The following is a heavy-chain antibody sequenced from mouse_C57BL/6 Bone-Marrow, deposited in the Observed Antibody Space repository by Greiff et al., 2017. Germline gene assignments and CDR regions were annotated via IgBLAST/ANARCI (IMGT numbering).Heavy chain of an antibody. CDR2: IDPSDSYT. CDR3: ARRAVYYGYDGPCWYFDV. CDR1: GYTFTSYW. D-gene: IGHD2-2*01. V-gene: IGHV1-59*01. Sequence: QVQLQQPGAELVRPGTSVKLSCKASGYTFTSYWMHWVKQRPGQGLEWIGVIDPSDSYTNYNQTFKGKATLTVDTSSSTAYMQLSSLTSEDSAVYYCARRAVYYGYDGPCWYFDVWGTGTTVTVSS. J-gene: IGHJ1*03.